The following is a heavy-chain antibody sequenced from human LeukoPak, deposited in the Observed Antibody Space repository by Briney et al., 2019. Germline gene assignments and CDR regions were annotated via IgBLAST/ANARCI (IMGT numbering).Heavy chain of an antibody. CDR3: ARGPQYSSSSGVDY. Sequence: SETLSLTCAVYGGSFSGYYWSWIRQPPGKGLEWIGEINHSGSTNYNPSLKSRVTISVDTPKNQFSLKLSSVTAADTAVYYCARGPQYSSSSGVDYWGQGTLVTVSS. J-gene: IGHJ4*02. CDR2: INHSGST. D-gene: IGHD6-6*01. CDR1: GGSFSGYY. V-gene: IGHV4-34*01.